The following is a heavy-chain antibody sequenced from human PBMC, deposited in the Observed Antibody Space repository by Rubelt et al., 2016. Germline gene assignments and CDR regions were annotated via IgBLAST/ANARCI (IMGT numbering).Heavy chain of an antibody. V-gene: IGHV1-8*01. Sequence: QVQLVQSGAEVKKPGASVKVSCKASGYTFTSYDINWVRQATGQGLEWMGWMNPNSGKPGYAQKFQGRVTMTRNTSISTAYMELSGLRSEDTAVYYCARLSITIFGVVVYYYGMDVWGQGTTVTVSS. D-gene: IGHD3-3*01. CDR1: GYTFTSYD. CDR2: MNPNSGKP. J-gene: IGHJ6*02. CDR3: ARLSITIFGVVVYYYGMDV.